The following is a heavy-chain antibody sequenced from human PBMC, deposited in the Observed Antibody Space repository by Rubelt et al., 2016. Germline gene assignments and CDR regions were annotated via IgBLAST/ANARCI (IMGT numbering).Heavy chain of an antibody. D-gene: IGHD4-17*01. Sequence: QLQLQESGPGLVKPSETLSLTCTVSGGSISSSSYYWGWIRQPPGKGLEWIGSIYYSGSTYYNPSLKSRVTISVDTSKNQFSLKLSSVTAADTAVYYCARVMTTVTTKFDVWGQGTTVTVSS. J-gene: IGHJ6*02. CDR1: GGSISSSSYY. V-gene: IGHV4-39*01. CDR2: IYYSGST. CDR3: ARVMTTVTTKFDV.